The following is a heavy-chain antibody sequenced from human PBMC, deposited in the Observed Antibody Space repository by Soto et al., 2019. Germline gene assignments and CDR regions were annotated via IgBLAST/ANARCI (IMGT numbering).Heavy chain of an antibody. CDR3: ARVRDILTAIIDY. J-gene: IGHJ4*02. V-gene: IGHV3-48*03. CDR1: GFTFSSYE. D-gene: IGHD3-9*01. CDR2: ISSSGSTI. Sequence: GGSLRLSCAASGFTFSSYEMNWVRQAPGKGLEWVSYISSSGSTIYYADSVKGRFTISRDNAKNSLYLQMNSLRAEDTAVYYCARVRDILTAIIDYWGQGTLVTVSS.